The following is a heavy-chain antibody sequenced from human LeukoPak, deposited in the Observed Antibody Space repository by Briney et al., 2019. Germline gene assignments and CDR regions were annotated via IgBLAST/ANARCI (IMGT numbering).Heavy chain of an antibody. CDR2: ISSSRSYI. D-gene: IGHD3-22*01. CDR3: ARGVVGDSSGYIPLNH. CDR1: GFTFGTYS. Sequence: GGSLRLSCAASGFTFGTYSMNWVRQAPGKGLEWVSSISSSRSYIYYADSVKGRFTISRDNAKSSLYLQMNSLRAEDTAVYYCARGVVGDSSGYIPLNHWGQGTLVTVSS. J-gene: IGHJ4*02. V-gene: IGHV3-21*01.